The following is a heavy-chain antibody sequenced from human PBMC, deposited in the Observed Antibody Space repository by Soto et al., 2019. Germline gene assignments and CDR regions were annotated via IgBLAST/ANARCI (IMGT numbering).Heavy chain of an antibody. CDR2: ISSSSSYT. Sequence: SLRLSCSASVFTFSDYYMSWIRQAPGKGLEWVSYISSSSSYTNYADSVKGRFTISRDNAKNSLYLQMNSLRAEDTAVYYCTRGALSSSWHEVDYWGQGTLVTVSS. J-gene: IGHJ4*02. V-gene: IGHV3-11*06. CDR1: VFTFSDYY. D-gene: IGHD6-13*01. CDR3: TRGALSSSWHEVDY.